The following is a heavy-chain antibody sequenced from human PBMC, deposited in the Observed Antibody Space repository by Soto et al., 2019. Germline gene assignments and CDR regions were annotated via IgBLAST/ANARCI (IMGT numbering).Heavy chain of an antibody. CDR1: GGSISSGGYY. D-gene: IGHD5-12*01. Sequence: SETLSLTCTVSGGSISSGGYYWSWTRQHPGKGLEWIGYIYYSGSTYYNPSLKSRVTISVDTSKNQFSLKLSSVTAADTAVYYCARDKREYSGYDGYYYYYYMDVWGKGTTVTVSS. V-gene: IGHV4-31*03. J-gene: IGHJ6*03. CDR2: IYYSGST. CDR3: ARDKREYSGYDGYYYYYYMDV.